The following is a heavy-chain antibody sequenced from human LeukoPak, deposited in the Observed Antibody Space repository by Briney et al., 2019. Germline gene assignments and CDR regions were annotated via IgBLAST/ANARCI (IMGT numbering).Heavy chain of an antibody. Sequence: SETLSLTCAVSGGSISSGGYPWSWIRQPPGKGLEWIGYIYYSGSTYYNPSLKSRVTISVDTSKNQFSLKLSSVTAADTAVYYCARGYCSGGSCYNDAFDIWGQGTMVTVSS. J-gene: IGHJ3*02. D-gene: IGHD2-15*01. V-gene: IGHV4-30-4*07. CDR1: GGSISSGGYP. CDR2: IYYSGST. CDR3: ARGYCSGGSCYNDAFDI.